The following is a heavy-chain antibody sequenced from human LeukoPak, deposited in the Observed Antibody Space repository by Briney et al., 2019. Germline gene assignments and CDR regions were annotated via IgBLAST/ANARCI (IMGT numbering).Heavy chain of an antibody. J-gene: IGHJ3*02. D-gene: IGHD3-10*01. CDR3: TTEGLLWFGELYRDAFDI. V-gene: IGHV3-15*01. Sequence: PGGSLRLSCAASGFTFSNAWMSWVRQAPGKGLEWVGRIKSKTDGGTTDYAAPVKGRFTFSRDDSKNTLYLQMNSLKTEDTAVYYCTTEGLLWFGELYRDAFDIWGQGTMVTVSS. CDR2: IKSKTDGGTT. CDR1: GFTFSNAW.